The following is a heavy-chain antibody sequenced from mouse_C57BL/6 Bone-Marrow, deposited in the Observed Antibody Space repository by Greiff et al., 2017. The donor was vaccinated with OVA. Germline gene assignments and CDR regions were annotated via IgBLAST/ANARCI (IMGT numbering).Heavy chain of an antibody. D-gene: IGHD1-1*01. Sequence: QVQLQQPGAELVMPGASVKLSCKASGYTFTSYWMHWVKQRPGQGLEWIGEIDPSDSYTNYNQKFKGKSTLTVDKSSSTAYMQLSSLTSEDSAVYDCGGLLRGDWYFDVWGTGTTVTVSS. J-gene: IGHJ1*03. CDR3: GGLLRGDWYFDV. CDR1: GYTFTSYW. V-gene: IGHV1-69*01. CDR2: IDPSDSYT.